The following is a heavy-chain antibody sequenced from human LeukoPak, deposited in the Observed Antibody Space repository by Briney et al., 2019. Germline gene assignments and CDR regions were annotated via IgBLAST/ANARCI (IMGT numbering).Heavy chain of an antibody. CDR3: ARDRGGYCSGGSCYSLGWFDP. CDR2: IIPIFGTA. J-gene: IGHJ5*02. D-gene: IGHD2-15*01. CDR1: GGTFSSYA. V-gene: IGHV1-69*05. Sequence: SVKVSCKASGGTFSSYAISWVRQAPGQGLEWMGRIIPIFGTANHAQKFQGRVTITTDESTSTAYMELSSLRSEDTAVYYCARDRGGYCSGGSCYSLGWFDPWGQGTLVTVSS.